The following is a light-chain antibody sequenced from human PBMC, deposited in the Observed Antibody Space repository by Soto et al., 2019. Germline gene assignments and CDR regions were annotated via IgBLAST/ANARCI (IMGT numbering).Light chain of an antibody. J-gene: IGKJ1*01. CDR3: QQYGGSPRT. CDR1: QSISSNF. Sequence: EIVLTQSPGTLALSPGEGGTRSCSASQSISSNFLAWYQQKRGQAPRLLIHGASNRATGITDRFSGSGSGTDFTLTITRLEPEDFAVYYCQQYGGSPRTVGPGTQVEIK. CDR2: GAS. V-gene: IGKV3-20*01.